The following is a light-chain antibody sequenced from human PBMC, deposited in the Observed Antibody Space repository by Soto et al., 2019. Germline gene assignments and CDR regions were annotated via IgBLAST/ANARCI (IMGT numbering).Light chain of an antibody. CDR2: LEGTGKS. Sequence: QLVLTQSSSASASLGSSVKLTCTLSSGHVSYIIAWHQQQPGTAPQYLMKLEGTGKSNKGSGVSAHFSGSSSGADRYLTNSDLQFEDDADYYCETWANNIWVFGGGTKVTVL. CDR1: SGHVSYI. CDR3: ETWANNIWV. V-gene: IGLV4-60*02. J-gene: IGLJ3*02.